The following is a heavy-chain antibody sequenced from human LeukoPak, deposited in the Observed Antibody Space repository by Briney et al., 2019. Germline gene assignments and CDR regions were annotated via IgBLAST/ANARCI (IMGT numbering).Heavy chain of an antibody. CDR3: ASNPEYYEKGAPPRDY. J-gene: IGHJ4*02. CDR1: GYTLTKLS. V-gene: IGHV1-24*01. CDR2: FDPVDGQT. Sequence: DPLKVSCKVSGYTLTKLSMHWVRQAPGNGLEWMGGFDPVDGQTFYALKFQGGVTMTEDTSTDTAYMELNSLRSEDTAMYDCASNPEYYEKGAPPRDYWGQGTLVTVSS. D-gene: IGHD3-22*01.